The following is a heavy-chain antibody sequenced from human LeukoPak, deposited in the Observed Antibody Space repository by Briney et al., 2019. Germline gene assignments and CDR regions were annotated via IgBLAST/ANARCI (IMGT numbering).Heavy chain of an antibody. Sequence: KPSETLSLTCAVYGGSFSGYYWSWIRQPPGKGLEWIGEINHSGSTNYNPSLKSRVTISVDTSKNQFSLKLSSVTAADTAVYYCARGTHCSSTSCSDAFDIWGQGTMVTVSS. CDR3: ARGTHCSSTSCSDAFDI. V-gene: IGHV4-34*01. D-gene: IGHD2-2*01. CDR2: INHSGST. J-gene: IGHJ3*02. CDR1: GGSFSGYY.